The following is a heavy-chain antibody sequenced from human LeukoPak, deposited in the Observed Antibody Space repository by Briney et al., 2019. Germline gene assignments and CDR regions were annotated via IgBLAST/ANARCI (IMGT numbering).Heavy chain of an antibody. Sequence: PGGSLRLSCAASGFTFSSYWTSWVRQAPGKGLEWVANIKQDGSEKYYVDSVKGRFTISRDNAKNSLYLQMNSLRAEDTAVYYCARDLGSSGYGGRGFDPWGQGTLVTVSS. CDR2: IKQDGSEK. CDR3: ARDLGSSGYGGRGFDP. D-gene: IGHD3-22*01. J-gene: IGHJ5*02. CDR1: GFTFSSYW. V-gene: IGHV3-7*01.